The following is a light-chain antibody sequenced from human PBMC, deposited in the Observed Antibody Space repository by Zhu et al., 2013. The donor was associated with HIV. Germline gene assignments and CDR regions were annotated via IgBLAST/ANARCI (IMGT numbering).Light chain of an antibody. CDR3: QHVNENAA. CDR2: DAS. CDR1: QDINNY. Sequence: DIQMTQSPSTLSASVGDRVTITCRASQDINNYLNWYQQKPGKAPKLLIHDASTLGTGVPSRFSGTTSGTDFSFTINGLQPEDIATYYCQHVNENAAFGPGTKVDV. J-gene: IGKJ3*01. V-gene: IGKV1-33*01.